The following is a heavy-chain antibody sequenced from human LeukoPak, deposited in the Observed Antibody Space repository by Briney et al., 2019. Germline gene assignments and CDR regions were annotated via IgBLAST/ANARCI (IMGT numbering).Heavy chain of an antibody. D-gene: IGHD1-26*01. V-gene: IGHV3-74*01. Sequence: QPGGSLRLSCAPSGFTFSSYWMHWVRQAPGKGLVCVSRINSDGSSTSYADSVKGRFTISRGNAKNTLYLQMNSLRAEDTAVYYCARAVRWELLYYYYYMDVWGKGTTVTVSS. CDR3: ARAVRWELLYYYYYMDV. CDR1: GFTFSSYW. J-gene: IGHJ6*03. CDR2: INSDGSST.